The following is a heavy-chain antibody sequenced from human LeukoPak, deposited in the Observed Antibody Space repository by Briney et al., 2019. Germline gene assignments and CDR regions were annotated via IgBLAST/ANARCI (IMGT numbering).Heavy chain of an antibody. CDR1: GFTFSTYS. J-gene: IGHJ4*02. CDR3: AKVSVKKVHDY. V-gene: IGHV3-21*04. Sequence: GGSLRLSCAASGFTFSTYSMNWVRQAPGKGLEWVSSISSSSSFIHYADSVRGRFTISRDNAKNSLYLQMNSLRAEDTAVYYCAKVSVKKVHDYWGQGTLVTVSS. CDR2: ISSSSSFI.